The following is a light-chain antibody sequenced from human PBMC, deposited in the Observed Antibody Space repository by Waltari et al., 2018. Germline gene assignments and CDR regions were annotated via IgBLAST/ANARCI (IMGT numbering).Light chain of an antibody. J-gene: IGKJ2*01. CDR3: QQYNNWPLYT. CDR1: QSVSNK. CDR2: DAS. Sequence: ETVMTQSPATLSVSPGDTATLSCRASQSVSNKLAWYQQKPGQAPRLLIYDASTRAAGVPARFSGSGSGTEFTLTITSLQSEDFAFYYCQQYNNWPLYTFGQGSRLENK. V-gene: IGKV3-15*01.